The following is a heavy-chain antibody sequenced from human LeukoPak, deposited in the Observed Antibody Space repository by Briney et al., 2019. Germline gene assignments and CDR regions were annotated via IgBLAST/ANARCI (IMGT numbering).Heavy chain of an antibody. V-gene: IGHV3-30-3*01. CDR1: GFTLSNYV. CDR3: AKDLDVVVTTLDY. J-gene: IGHJ4*02. CDR2: ISSDGRNK. D-gene: IGHD2-21*02. Sequence: GRSLRLSCAASGFTLSNYVIHWVRQAPGKGLEWVGVISSDGRNKYVDSVKGRFTISRDNSKNTLYLQMNSLRAEDTAIYYCAKDLDVVVTTLDYWGQGTLVTVSS.